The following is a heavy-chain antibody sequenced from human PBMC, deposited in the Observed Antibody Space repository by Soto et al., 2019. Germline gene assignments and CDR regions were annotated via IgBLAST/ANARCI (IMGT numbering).Heavy chain of an antibody. CDR3: TSYLWSKYGMDV. CDR2: ISSNSAYI. Sequence: GGSLRLSCAASGFTFRSFTMNWVRRAPGKGLEWVSTISSNSAYIYYTDALRGRFTISRDNAKNSLHLQMNSLRAEDTAVYYCTSYLWSKYGMDVWGQGTTVTVSS. J-gene: IGHJ6*02. V-gene: IGHV3-21*01. CDR1: GFTFRSFT. D-gene: IGHD3-10*01.